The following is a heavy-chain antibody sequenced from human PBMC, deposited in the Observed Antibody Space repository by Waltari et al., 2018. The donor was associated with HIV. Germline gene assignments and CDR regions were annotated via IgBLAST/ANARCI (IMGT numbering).Heavy chain of an antibody. CDR2: INQDGSEK. J-gene: IGHJ3*02. Sequence: EVQLVESGGGLVQPGGTLRLSSAVSGFIFSNPWLNWVRQAPGKGLEWVANINQDGSEKYYVDSVKGRFTISRDNAKNSLYLQMNNLRAEDTAVYYCAGEMPTIIGDAFDIWGQGTMVTISS. V-gene: IGHV3-7*01. CDR1: GFIFSNPW. CDR3: AGEMPTIIGDAFDI. D-gene: IGHD3-16*02.